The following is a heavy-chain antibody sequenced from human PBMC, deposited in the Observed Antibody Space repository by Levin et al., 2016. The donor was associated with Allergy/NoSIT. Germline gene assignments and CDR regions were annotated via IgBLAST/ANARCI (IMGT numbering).Heavy chain of an antibody. J-gene: IGHJ5*02. D-gene: IGHD3-22*01. V-gene: IGHV1-18*01. CDR3: AVSSTHYYYDSTGYFGP. CDR2: ITTKNGNT. Sequence: ASVKVSCKASGYTFTDYDMSWVRQAPGQGPEWMGWITTKNGNTNYAQKFQGRVTLTTDTSTSTAYMELRSLRSDDTAMYYCAVSSTHYYYDSTGYFGPWGQGTLVTVSS. CDR1: GYTFTDYD.